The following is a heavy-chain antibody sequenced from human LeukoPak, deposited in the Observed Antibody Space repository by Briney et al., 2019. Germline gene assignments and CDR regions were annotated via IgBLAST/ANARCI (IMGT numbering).Heavy chain of an antibody. V-gene: IGHV3-23*01. CDR3: AKDTCSGGSCYWLFDY. D-gene: IGHD2-15*01. CDR1: GFTFSSYA. J-gene: IGHJ4*02. Sequence: SGGSLRLSCEASGFTFSSYAMNWVRQAPGKGLEWVSGISGSGGSTYYADSVKGRFTISRDNSKNTLYLQMNSLRAEDTAVYYCAKDTCSGGSCYWLFDYWGQGTLVTVSS. CDR2: ISGSGGST.